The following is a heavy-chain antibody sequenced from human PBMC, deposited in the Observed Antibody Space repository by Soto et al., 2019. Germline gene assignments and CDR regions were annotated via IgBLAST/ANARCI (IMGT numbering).Heavy chain of an antibody. Sequence: QVQLVQSGAEVKMPGASVKVSCKASGYTFTGYYLHWVRQAPGQGLEWMGWINPNSGGTNYTQKFQGRVTMARDTSISTAYMDLSRLRPDDTAVYSCARGAIAEAYWGQGTLVTVST. CDR1: GYTFTGYY. D-gene: IGHD6-13*01. V-gene: IGHV1-2*02. CDR2: INPNSGGT. J-gene: IGHJ4*02. CDR3: ARGAIAEAY.